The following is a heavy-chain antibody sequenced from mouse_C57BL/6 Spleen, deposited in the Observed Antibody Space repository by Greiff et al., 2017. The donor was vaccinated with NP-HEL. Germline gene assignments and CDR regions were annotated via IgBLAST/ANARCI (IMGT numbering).Heavy chain of an antibody. CDR3: TRGDGYPTYYAMDY. CDR1: GYTFTDYE. D-gene: IGHD2-3*01. Sequence: QVQLQQSGAELVRPGASVTLSCKASGYTFTDYEMHWVKQTPVHGLEWIGAIDPETGGTAYNQKFKGKAILTADKSSSTAYMELRSLTSEDSAVYYCTRGDGYPTYYAMDYWGQGTSVTVSS. V-gene: IGHV1-15*01. CDR2: IDPETGGT. J-gene: IGHJ4*01.